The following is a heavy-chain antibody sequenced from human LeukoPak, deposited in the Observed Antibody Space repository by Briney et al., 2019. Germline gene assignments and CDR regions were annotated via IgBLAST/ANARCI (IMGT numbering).Heavy chain of an antibody. CDR3: ARERPGEDTFDI. V-gene: IGHV3-48*03. J-gene: IGHJ3*02. D-gene: IGHD7-27*01. CDR1: GFTFSNFK. CDR2: ISSSGNTI. Sequence: GGSLRLSCTASGFTFSNFKMNWVRQAPGKGLGWVSFISSSGNTIYYADSVKGRFIISRDNAKNSLYLQMNSLRTEDTAVYYCARERPGEDTFDIWGQGTMVTVSS.